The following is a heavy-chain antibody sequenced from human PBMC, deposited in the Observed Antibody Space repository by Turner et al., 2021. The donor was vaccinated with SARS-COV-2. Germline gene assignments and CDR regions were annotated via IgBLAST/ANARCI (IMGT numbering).Heavy chain of an antibody. D-gene: IGHD3-3*01. CDR1: GFTFDDYA. V-gene: IGHV3-9*01. J-gene: IGHJ4*02. CDR2: ITWNSGSI. Sequence: EVQLVESGGGLVQSGRSLRLSCAASGFTFDDYAMHWVRQAPGKGLEWVSGITWNSGSIGYADSVKGRFTISRDNAKNSLYLQMNSLRAEDTALYYCARSRLDFWSDYYMGAFDYWGQGTLVTVSS. CDR3: ARSRLDFWSDYYMGAFDY.